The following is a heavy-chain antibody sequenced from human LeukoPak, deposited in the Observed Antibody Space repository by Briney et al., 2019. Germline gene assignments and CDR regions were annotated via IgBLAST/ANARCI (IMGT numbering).Heavy chain of an antibody. CDR2: ISVYNGNT. CDR3: ARVGRYCSSTSCYTGDWFDP. D-gene: IGHD2-2*02. J-gene: IGHJ5*02. V-gene: IGHV1-18*01. Sequence: ASVKVSCKASGYTFTSYGISWVRQAPGQGLEWMGWISVYNGNTNYAQKLQGRVTMTTDTSTSTAYMELSRLRSDDTAVYYCARVGRYCSSTSCYTGDWFDPWGQGTLVTVSS. CDR1: GYTFTSYG.